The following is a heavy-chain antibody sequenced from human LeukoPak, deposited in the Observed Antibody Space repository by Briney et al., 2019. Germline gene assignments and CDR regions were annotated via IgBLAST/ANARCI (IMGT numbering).Heavy chain of an antibody. V-gene: IGHV3-21*01. J-gene: IGHJ4*02. Sequence: GGSLRLSCAASAFSLNAYNMNWVRQAPGKGLEWVSSISYTGTYIYYADSVKGRFAISRDNAKNSLYLQMNSLRAEDTAVYYCAKGQEYVWGTYRYTEGPYFDFWGQGTLVTVSS. CDR2: ISYTGTYI. CDR3: AKGQEYVWGTYRYTEGPYFDF. D-gene: IGHD3-16*02. CDR1: AFSLNAYN.